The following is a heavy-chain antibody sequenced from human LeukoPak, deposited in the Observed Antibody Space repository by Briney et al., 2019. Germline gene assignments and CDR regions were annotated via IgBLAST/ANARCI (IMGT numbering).Heavy chain of an antibody. CDR2: INPSGGST. V-gene: IGHV1-46*01. D-gene: IGHD1-26*01. J-gene: IGHJ4*02. CDR1: GYTFTSYY. Sequence: GASVKVSCKASGYTFTSYYTHWVRQAPGQGLEWMGIINPSGGSTSYAQKFQGRVTMTRDMSTSTVYMELSSLRSEDTAVYYCARDLGQTAFDYWGQGTLVTVSS. CDR3: ARDLGQTAFDY.